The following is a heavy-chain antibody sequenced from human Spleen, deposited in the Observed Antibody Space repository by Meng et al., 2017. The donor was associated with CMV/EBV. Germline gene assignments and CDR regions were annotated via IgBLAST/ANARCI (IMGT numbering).Heavy chain of an antibody. CDR3: ARDLKAAPDY. V-gene: IGHV3-13*01. CDR2: IGTIADT. J-gene: IGHJ4*02. Sequence: GESLKISCAASGFNFNSYDFHWVRQGTGKGLEWVSGIGTIADTFYSDSVKGRFTISRDNSRNTLYLQMNSLRAEDTAVYYCARDLKAAPDYWGQGTLVTVSS. CDR1: GFNFNSYD. D-gene: IGHD6-6*01.